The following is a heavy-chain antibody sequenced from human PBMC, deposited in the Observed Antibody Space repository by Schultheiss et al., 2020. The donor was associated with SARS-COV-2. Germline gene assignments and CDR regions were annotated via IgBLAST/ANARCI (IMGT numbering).Heavy chain of an antibody. CDR2: IYTSGST. CDR3: ARAARGISHSRDAFDI. V-gene: IGHV4-61*05. J-gene: IGHJ3*02. CDR1: FFSLLPFFYF. D-gene: IGHD6-25*01. Sequence: SETLSLPCPFPFFSLLPFFYFFVCIRQPPGKGLEWIGRIYTSGSTNYNPSLKSRVTMSVDTSKIHCALKLSSVTAAATAVYYFARAARGISHSRDAFDIWGQGTMVTVSS.